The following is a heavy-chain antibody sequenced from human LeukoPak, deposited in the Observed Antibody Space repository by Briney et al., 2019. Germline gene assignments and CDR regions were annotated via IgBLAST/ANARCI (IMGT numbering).Heavy chain of an antibody. J-gene: IGHJ4*02. CDR1: GYTFTSYY. D-gene: IGHD3-22*01. CDR3: ARDNAGRGYYYDSSGYFGY. CDR2: ISAYNGNT. Sequence: ASVKVSCKASGYTFTSYYMHWVRQAPGQGLEWMGWISAYNGNTNYAQKLQGRVTMTTDTSTSTAYMELRSLRSDDTAVYYCARDNAGRGYYYDSSGYFGYWGQGTLVTVSS. V-gene: IGHV1-18*04.